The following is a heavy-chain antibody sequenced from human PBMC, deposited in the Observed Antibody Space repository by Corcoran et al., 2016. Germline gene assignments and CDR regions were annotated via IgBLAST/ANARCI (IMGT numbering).Heavy chain of an antibody. D-gene: IGHD3-9*01. CDR1: GFTFSSYG. V-gene: IGHV3-33*01. Sequence: QVQLVESGGGVVQPGRSLRLSCAASGFTFSSYGMHWVRQAPGKGLEWVAVIWYDGSNKYYADSVKGRFTISRDNSKNTLYLQMNSLRAEDTAVYYCARDYDILTGYFLDYWGQGTLVTVSS. CDR2: IWYDGSNK. CDR3: ARDYDILTGYFLDY. J-gene: IGHJ4*02.